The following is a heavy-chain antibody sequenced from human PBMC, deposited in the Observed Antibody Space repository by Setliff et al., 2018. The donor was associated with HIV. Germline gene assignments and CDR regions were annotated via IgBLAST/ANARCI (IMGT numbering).Heavy chain of an antibody. J-gene: IGHJ4*01. CDR1: GVSINRTDHY. CDR3: ARLDCSSSSGFVDY. Sequence: SETLSLTCSVSGVSINRTDHYWGWIRQSPGKRLEWFGRVSQSGSTYYNPSLKSRVTISVDTSKNQFSLTLRSVTAADTAVYYCARLDCSSSSGFVDYWGQGTLVTVSS. V-gene: IGHV4-39*07. D-gene: IGHD2-2*01. CDR2: VSQSGST.